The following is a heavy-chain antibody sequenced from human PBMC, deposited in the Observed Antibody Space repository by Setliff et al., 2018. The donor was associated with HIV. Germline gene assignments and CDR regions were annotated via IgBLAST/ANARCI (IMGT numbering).Heavy chain of an antibody. Sequence: SETLSLTCTVSGGSISSGSYYWSWIRQPAGKGLEWIGRIYTSGSTNYNPSLKSRVTIPLDTSKNQFSLKLSSVTAADTAVYYCARRGNRGMDVWGQGTTVTVSS. CDR2: IYTSGST. CDR3: ARRGNRGMDV. V-gene: IGHV4-61*02. D-gene: IGHD4-4*01. J-gene: IGHJ6*02. CDR1: GGSISSGSYY.